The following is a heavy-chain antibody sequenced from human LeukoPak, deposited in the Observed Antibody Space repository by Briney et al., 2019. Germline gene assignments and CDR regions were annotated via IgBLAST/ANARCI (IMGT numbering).Heavy chain of an antibody. J-gene: IGHJ4*02. CDR2: ISNNGRNK. V-gene: IGHV3-30*04. D-gene: IGHD3-22*01. Sequence: GRSLRLSCAASGFTFSTYAIHWVRQAPGKGLEWMAFISNNGRNKDYADSVKGRFTISRDNSKNTLYLQVNSLRPDDTAVYYCTRDLTGHYSIDYWGQGTLVTVSS. CDR1: GFTFSTYA. CDR3: TRDLTGHYSIDY.